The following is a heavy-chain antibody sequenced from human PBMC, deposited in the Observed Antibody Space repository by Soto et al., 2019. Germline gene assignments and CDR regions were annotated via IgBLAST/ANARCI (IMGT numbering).Heavy chain of an antibody. CDR2: ISWNSSYI. V-gene: IGHV3-9*01. CDR1: GFTFDDYA. D-gene: IGHD4-17*01. CDR3: ARDAATVATKWFDP. J-gene: IGHJ5*02. Sequence: LRLSCAASGFTFDDYAMHWVRQAPGKGLEWVSGISWNSSYIYYADSVKGRFTISRDDAKNSLYLQMNSLRAEDTAVYYCARDAATVATKWFDPWGQGTLVTVSS.